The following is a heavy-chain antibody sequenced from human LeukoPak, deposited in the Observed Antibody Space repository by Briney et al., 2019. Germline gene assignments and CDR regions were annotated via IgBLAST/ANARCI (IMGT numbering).Heavy chain of an antibody. CDR3: ARGPGYSSGWYYFDY. CDR2: ISYDGSNK. J-gene: IGHJ4*02. Sequence: PGGSLRLSCAASGFTFNSYAMHWVRQAPGKGLEWVAVISYDGSNKYYADSVKGRFTISRDNSKNTLYLQMNSLRAEDTAVYYCARGPGYSSGWYYFDYWGQGTLVTVSS. CDR1: GFTFNSYA. D-gene: IGHD6-19*01. V-gene: IGHV3-30-3*01.